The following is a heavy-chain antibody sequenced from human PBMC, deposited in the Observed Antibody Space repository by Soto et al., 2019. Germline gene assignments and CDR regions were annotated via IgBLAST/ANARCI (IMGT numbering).Heavy chain of an antibody. J-gene: IGHJ5*02. V-gene: IGHV4-31*03. CDR3: ARDPVAGPNWFDP. Sequence: QVQLQESGPGLVKPSQTLSLTCTVSGGSISSGGYYWSWLRQHPGKGLEWIGYIYYSGSTYYNTYLKSRVTISGDTSKHQFSLKLSSVTAAYTAVYYCARDPVAGPNWFDPRGQGTLVTVSS. CDR2: IYYSGST. CDR1: GGSISSGGYY. D-gene: IGHD6-19*01.